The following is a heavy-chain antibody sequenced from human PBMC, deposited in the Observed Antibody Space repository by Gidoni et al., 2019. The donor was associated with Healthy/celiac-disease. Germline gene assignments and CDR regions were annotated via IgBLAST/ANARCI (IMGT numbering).Heavy chain of an antibody. CDR2: IYHSGST. Sequence: QVHLQESGPGLVKPSETLSLTCAVSGSSLSSGYYWGWIRQPPGKGLEWIGSIYHSGSTYYNTSLKSRVTISVDKSKNKFSLKLSSVTAADTAVYDCARVGSGYDPPHFDYWGQGTLVTVSS. V-gene: IGHV4-38-2*01. D-gene: IGHD5-12*01. CDR3: ARVGSGYDPPHFDY. J-gene: IGHJ4*02. CDR1: GSSLSSGYY.